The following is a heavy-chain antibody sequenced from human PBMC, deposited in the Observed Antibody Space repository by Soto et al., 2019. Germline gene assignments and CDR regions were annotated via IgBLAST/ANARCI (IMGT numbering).Heavy chain of an antibody. CDR2: IYYSGST. CDR3: ARGASYYYDSSGYYRGGYYFDY. Sequence: QVQLQESGPGLVKPSQTLSLTCTVSGGSISSGGYYWSWIRQHPGKGLEWIGYIYYSGSTYYNPSLKSRVTISVDTSKNQFSLKLGSVTAADTAVYYCARGASYYYDSSGYYRGGYYFDYWGQGTLVTVSS. J-gene: IGHJ4*02. D-gene: IGHD3-22*01. CDR1: GGSISSGGYY. V-gene: IGHV4-31*03.